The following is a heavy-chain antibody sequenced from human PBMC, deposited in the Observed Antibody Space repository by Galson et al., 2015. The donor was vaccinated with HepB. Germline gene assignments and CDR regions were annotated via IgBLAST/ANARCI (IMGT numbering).Heavy chain of an antibody. CDR2: INTNTGNP. CDR3: ARDIAVAGTTWFDP. D-gene: IGHD6-19*01. J-gene: IGHJ5*02. Sequence: SVKVSCKASGYTFTSYAMNWVRQAPGQGLEWMGWINTNTGNPTYAQGFTGRPVFSLDTSVSTAYLQISSLKAEDTAVYYCARDIAVAGTTWFDPWGQGTLVTVSS. CDR1: GYTFTSYA. V-gene: IGHV7-4-1*02.